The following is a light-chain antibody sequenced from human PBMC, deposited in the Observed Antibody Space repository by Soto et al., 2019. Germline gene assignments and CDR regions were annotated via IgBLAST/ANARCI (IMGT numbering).Light chain of an antibody. V-gene: IGKV1-5*01. CDR1: QSVSGW. Sequence: DTQMTQSPSTLSASVGDTVTVTCRASQSVSGWLAWYQQKPGEAPKLLIYDASALPHGVPSRFSGSGSGTKFTLTIASLQPDDFATYYCQQYETFSGTFGPGTKVEI. J-gene: IGKJ1*01. CDR3: QQYETFSGT. CDR2: DAS.